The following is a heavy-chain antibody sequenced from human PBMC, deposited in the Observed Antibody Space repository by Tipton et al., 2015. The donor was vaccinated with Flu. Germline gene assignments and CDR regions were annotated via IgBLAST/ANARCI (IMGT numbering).Heavy chain of an antibody. CDR3: ARGYCSGGTCYNAFDI. CDR1: GGSISSHY. D-gene: IGHD2-15*01. V-gene: IGHV4-59*11. CDR2: IYSSGST. Sequence: LRLSCNVSGGSISSHYWNWIRQPPGKGLEWIVYIYSSGSTNYSPSLKSRVTTSVDTSKNQFSLKLSSVTAADTAVYYCARGYCSGGTCYNAFDIWGQGTMVTVSS. J-gene: IGHJ3*02.